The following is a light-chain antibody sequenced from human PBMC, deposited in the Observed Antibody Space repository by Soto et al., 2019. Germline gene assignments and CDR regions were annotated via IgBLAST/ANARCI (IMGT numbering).Light chain of an antibody. Sequence: DIQMTQSPSTLSASVGDRVTITCRAIQIVSNVLAWFQQKPGRAPKLLIFDISNLASGVPSRFSGSGSGSATEFTLTISSLQPDDSATYYCQQYYSYPWTFGQGSKVDNK. CDR2: DIS. CDR3: QQYYSYPWT. CDR1: QIVSNV. V-gene: IGKV1-5*01. J-gene: IGKJ1*01.